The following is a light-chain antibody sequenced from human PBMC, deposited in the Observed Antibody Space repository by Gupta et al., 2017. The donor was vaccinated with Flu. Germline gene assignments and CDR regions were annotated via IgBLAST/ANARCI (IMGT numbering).Light chain of an antibody. CDR3: LQGTSRPFA. CDR2: EAS. J-gene: IGKJ5*01. Sequence: VKLGQQACIYRGTSTRLVHSGVSTYLDWVHKKPGKAPRLLIYEASSRDTGVPYRFSGSGSGTEFTLTISSLQPDDFALYYCLQGTSRPFAFGQGTRLEIK. CDR1: TRLVHSGVSTY. V-gene: IGKV2-30*02.